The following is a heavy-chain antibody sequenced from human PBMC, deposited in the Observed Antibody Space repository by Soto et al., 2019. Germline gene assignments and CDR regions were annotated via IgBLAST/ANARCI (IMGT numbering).Heavy chain of an antibody. V-gene: IGHV6-1*01. J-gene: IGHJ5*01. D-gene: IGHD2-8*01. CDR1: GDSVSSNSVT. CDR3: VRLIGNSWLDS. CDR2: TYYRSKWYS. Sequence: SQTLSLTCAISGDSVSSNSVTWDWIRQSPSRGLEWLGRTYYRSKWYSDYAVSVNSRVSINPDTSKNQFSLQLNSVTPEDTAVYYCVRLIGNSWLDSWGQGTLVTVS.